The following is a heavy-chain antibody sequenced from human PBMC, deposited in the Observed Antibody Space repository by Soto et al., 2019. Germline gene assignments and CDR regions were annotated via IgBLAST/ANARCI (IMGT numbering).Heavy chain of an antibody. J-gene: IGHJ4*02. V-gene: IGHV3-48*01. CDR1: GFTFSSYS. Sequence: TGGSLRLSCAASGFTFSSYSMNWVRQAPGKGLERFSYISSSSSTIYYADDVKGRFTISRDNAKNSLYLQMNSLRAEDTAVYYCARRSELRYFDWLFDYWGQGTLVTVSS. CDR2: ISSSSSTI. D-gene: IGHD3-9*01. CDR3: ARRSELRYFDWLFDY.